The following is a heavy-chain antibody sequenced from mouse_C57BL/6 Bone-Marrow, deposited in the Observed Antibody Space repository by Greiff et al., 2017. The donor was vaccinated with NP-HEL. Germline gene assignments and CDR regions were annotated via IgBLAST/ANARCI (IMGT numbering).Heavy chain of an antibody. Sequence: QVQLQQPGAELVRPGTSVKLSCKASGYTFTSYWMHWVKQRPGQGLKWIGVIDPSDSYTNYNQKFKGKATLTVDTSSSTAYMQLSSLTSEDSAVYYCARLGQDYWGQGTTLTVSS. CDR2: IDPSDSYT. CDR1: GYTFTSYW. V-gene: IGHV1-59*01. J-gene: IGHJ2*01. CDR3: ARLGQDY. D-gene: IGHD4-1*01.